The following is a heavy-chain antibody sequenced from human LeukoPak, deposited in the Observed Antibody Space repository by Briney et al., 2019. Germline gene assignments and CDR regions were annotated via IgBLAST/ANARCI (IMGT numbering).Heavy chain of an antibody. CDR2: ISAYNGNT. J-gene: IGHJ4*02. D-gene: IGHD3-3*01. CDR1: GYTFTSYG. CDR3: AREVWSGYYDYFDY. V-gene: IGHV1-18*01. Sequence: ASVKVSCKASGYTFTSYGISWVRQAPGQGLEWMGWISAYNGNTNYAQKLQGRVTTTTDTSTSTAYMELSSLRSEDTAVYYCAREVWSGYYDYFDYWGQGTLVTVSS.